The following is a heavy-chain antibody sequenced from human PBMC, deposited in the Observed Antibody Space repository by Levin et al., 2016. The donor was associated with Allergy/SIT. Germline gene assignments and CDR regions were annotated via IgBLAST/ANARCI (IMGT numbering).Heavy chain of an antibody. Sequence: ETLSLTCAASGFTFSSYAMTWVRQAPGKGLEWVSAISGSGGSTYYADSVKGRFTVSRDNAKNTLNLQMNSLRAEDTAVYYCVRDHPDEGQQLDSWGQGTLVTVSS. V-gene: IGHV3-23*01. CDR2: ISGSGGST. CDR1: GFTFSSYA. J-gene: IGHJ4*02. CDR3: VRDHPDEGQQLDS. D-gene: IGHD5-18*01.